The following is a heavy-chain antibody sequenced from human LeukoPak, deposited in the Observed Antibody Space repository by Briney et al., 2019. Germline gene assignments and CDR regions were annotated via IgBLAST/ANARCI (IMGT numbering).Heavy chain of an antibody. J-gene: IGHJ3*02. Sequence: GASVKVSCKASGGTFSSYAISWVRQAPGQGLEWMGRIIPILGIANYAQKLQGRVTITADKSTSTAHMELSSLRSEDTAVYYCARDQVWNDDAFDIWGQGTMVTVSS. CDR2: IIPILGIA. V-gene: IGHV1-69*04. D-gene: IGHD1-1*01. CDR1: GGTFSSYA. CDR3: ARDQVWNDDAFDI.